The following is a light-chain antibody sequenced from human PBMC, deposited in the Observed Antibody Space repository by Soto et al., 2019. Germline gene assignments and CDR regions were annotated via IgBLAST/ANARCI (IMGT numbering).Light chain of an antibody. J-gene: IGLJ3*02. CDR1: NIGVKS. V-gene: IGLV3-21*02. CDR2: DDS. CDR3: QVWDTYVDHGV. Sequence: SYELTQPPSVSVAPGQTAKITCGGENIGVKSVNWYLQKPGQAPVLVVYDDSDRPSGIPDRFSGSNSNDGATLTISRVEAGDEADYYCQVWDTYVDHGVFGGGTKLTVL.